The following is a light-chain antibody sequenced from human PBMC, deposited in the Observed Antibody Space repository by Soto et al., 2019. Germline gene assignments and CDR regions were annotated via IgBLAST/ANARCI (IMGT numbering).Light chain of an antibody. J-gene: IGKJ2*01. CDR3: QQYGTSQYT. CDR2: GAS. V-gene: IGKV3-20*01. CDR1: QSVSSNF. Sequence: EILLTQSPGTLSLSPGERATLSCRASQSVSSNFLAWYQQRPGQAPRLLIYGASSRATDIPDRFSGSGSGTDFTLTITRLEPEDFAVYYCQQYGTSQYTFGQGTKLEIK.